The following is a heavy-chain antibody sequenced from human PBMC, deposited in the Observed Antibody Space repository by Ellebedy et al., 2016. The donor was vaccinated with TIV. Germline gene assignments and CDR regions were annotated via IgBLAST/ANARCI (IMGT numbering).Heavy chain of an antibody. CDR1: GFTFSGYY. J-gene: IGHJ6*02. CDR2: ISTSGTTM. Sequence: GESLNISCAASGFTFSGYYMTWVRQAPGKGLEWLSDISTSGTTMYYADPVKGRFTISRDNARNSLFLRMDRLRAEDTAVYYCARKRQGMDVWGQGTTVTVSS. CDR3: ARKRQGMDV. V-gene: IGHV3-11*01.